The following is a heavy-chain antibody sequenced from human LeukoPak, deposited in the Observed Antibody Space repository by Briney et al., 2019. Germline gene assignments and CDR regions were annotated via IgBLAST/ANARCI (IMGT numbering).Heavy chain of an antibody. Sequence: PSETLSLTCTVSGGSVSSGSYYWSWIRQPPGKGLEWIGYIYYSGSTNYNPSLKSRVTISVDTSKNQFSLKLSSVTAADTAVYYCARGTVAVFDYWGQGTLVTVPS. CDR2: IYYSGST. D-gene: IGHD4-23*01. CDR1: GGSVSSGSYY. V-gene: IGHV4-61*01. J-gene: IGHJ4*02. CDR3: ARGTVAVFDY.